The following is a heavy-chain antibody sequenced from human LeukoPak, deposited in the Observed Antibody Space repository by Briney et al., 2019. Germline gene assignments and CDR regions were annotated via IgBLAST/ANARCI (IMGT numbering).Heavy chain of an antibody. CDR3: ARMGYSSGWSRKIRSRY. Sequence: SETLSLTCSVSGASISSHYWSWIRQPPGKGLEWIGYIHYSGSTNCNPSLKSRVTISVDTSKNQFSLKLSSVTAADTAVYYCARMGYSSGWSRKIRSRYWGQGTLVTVSS. CDR2: IHYSGST. V-gene: IGHV4-59*11. CDR1: GASISSHY. J-gene: IGHJ4*02. D-gene: IGHD6-19*01.